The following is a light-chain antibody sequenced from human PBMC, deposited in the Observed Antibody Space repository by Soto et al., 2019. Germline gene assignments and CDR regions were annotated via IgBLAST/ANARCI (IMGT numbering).Light chain of an antibody. CDR2: GAS. J-gene: IGKJ1*01. Sequence: EIVLTQSPGTLSLSPGEGATLSCRASQSVSSSFLAWYQQKPGQAPRLLIYGASSRAPGIPDRFRGSASGTAFTLTISRLEPEDFAIYYCQQYGSSPWTFGQGTKVEIK. V-gene: IGKV3-20*01. CDR1: QSVSSSF. CDR3: QQYGSSPWT.